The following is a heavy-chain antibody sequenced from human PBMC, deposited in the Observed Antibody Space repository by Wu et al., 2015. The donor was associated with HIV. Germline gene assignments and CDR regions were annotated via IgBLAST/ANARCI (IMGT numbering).Heavy chain of an antibody. D-gene: IGHD6-13*01. CDR3: ARDILSSSWPFDY. CDR1: GYTFTGYY. J-gene: IGHJ4*02. V-gene: IGHV1-2*02. CDR2: MNPNSGGT. Sequence: QVQLLQSGAEVKKPGASVKVSCKASGYTFTGYYMHWVRQAPGQGLEWMGWMNPNSGGTAYAQKFQGRVTMTRDTSITTAYMELSRLRSDDTAVYYCARDILSSSWPFDYWGQGTLVTVSS.